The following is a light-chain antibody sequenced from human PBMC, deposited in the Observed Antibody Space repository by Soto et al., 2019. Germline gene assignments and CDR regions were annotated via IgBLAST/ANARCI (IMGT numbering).Light chain of an antibody. Sequence: QSVLTQPPSVSATPGQDIAISCSGSSSNIENNYVSWYQQLPGTAPKLLIFETDKRPSGIPDRFSGSKSRMSATLGITGLQTGDEADYYCGSWDSSLRVVLFGGGTKLTVL. J-gene: IGLJ2*01. CDR3: GSWDSSLRVVL. CDR1: SSNIENNY. V-gene: IGLV1-51*02. CDR2: ETD.